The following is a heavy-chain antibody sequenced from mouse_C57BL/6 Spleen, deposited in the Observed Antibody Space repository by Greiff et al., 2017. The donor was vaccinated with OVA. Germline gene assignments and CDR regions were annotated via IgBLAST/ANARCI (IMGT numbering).Heavy chain of an antibody. CDR1: GFTFSDYY. V-gene: IGHV5-16*01. J-gene: IGHJ4*01. CDR3: ARYDGYYGRYAMDY. Sequence: EVQRVESEGGLVQPGSSMKLSCTASGFTFSDYYMAWVRQVPEKGLEWVANINYDGSSTYYLDSLKSRFIISRDNAKNILYLQMSSLKSEDTATYYCARYDGYYGRYAMDYWGQGTSVTVSS. CDR2: INYDGSST. D-gene: IGHD2-3*01.